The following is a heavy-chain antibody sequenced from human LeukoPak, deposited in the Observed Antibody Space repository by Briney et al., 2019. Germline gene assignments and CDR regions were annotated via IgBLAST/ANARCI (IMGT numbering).Heavy chain of an antibody. Sequence: GRSLRLSCAAAGFTFSKFAMHWVRQAPGKGLEWVAVVSYDGSYKYHADSVKGRFTISRDNSKNTLYLQMNSLRAEDTAVYYCARAPGYGAAYYFDYWGQGTLVTVSS. CDR3: ARAPGYGAAYYFDY. D-gene: IGHD1-1*01. V-gene: IGHV3-30*04. CDR1: GFTFSKFA. CDR2: VSYDGSYK. J-gene: IGHJ4*02.